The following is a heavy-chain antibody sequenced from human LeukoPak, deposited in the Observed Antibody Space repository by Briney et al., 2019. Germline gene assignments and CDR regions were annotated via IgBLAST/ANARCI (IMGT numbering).Heavy chain of an antibody. CDR3: ARERGSRAVAGTGWFDP. CDR2: ISAYNGNT. J-gene: IGHJ5*02. Sequence: ASVKVSCKASGYTFTSYGISWVRQAPGQGLKWMGWISAYNGNTNYAQKLQGRVTMTTDTSTSTAYMELRSLRSDDTAVYYCARERGSRAVAGTGWFDPWGQGTLVTVSS. CDR1: GYTFTSYG. D-gene: IGHD6-19*01. V-gene: IGHV1-18*01.